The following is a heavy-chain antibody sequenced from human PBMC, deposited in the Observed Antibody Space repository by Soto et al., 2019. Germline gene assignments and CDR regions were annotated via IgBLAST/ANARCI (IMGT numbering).Heavy chain of an antibody. CDR3: ARSSGDTWEQYYFDY. J-gene: IGHJ4*02. D-gene: IGHD1-1*01. CDR1: GFIFSDYS. V-gene: IGHV3-23*01. CDR2: ISGRGGST. Sequence: EVQPLESGGGLVLPGGSLRLSCAASGFIFSDYSMSWVRQAPGKGLEWVSGISGRGGSTYYADSVKGRFTISRDSSRNTLFLQMNSLRAEDTALYFCARSSGDTWEQYYFDYWGQGTLVPVSS.